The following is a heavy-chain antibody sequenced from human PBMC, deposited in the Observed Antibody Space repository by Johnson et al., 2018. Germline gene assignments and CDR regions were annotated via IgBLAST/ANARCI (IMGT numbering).Heavy chain of an antibody. D-gene: IGHD3-3*01. CDR3: ATYYDFWNGQPIDAFDI. CDR1: GYSFSSYW. V-gene: IGHV5-51*03. J-gene: IGHJ3*02. Sequence: VQLVESGAEVKKPGESLKISCKGSGYSFSSYWIGWVRQMPGTGLEWMGIIYPGDSETRYSPSFQGPCTISADTSISTAYLQWSSLKASDTARYYRATYYDFWNGQPIDAFDIWGQGTIVTVSS. CDR2: IYPGDSET.